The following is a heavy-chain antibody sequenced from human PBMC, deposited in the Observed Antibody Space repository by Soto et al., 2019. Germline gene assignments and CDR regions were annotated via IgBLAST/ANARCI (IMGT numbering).Heavy chain of an antibody. J-gene: IGHJ5*02. CDR3: ARSQWDRPDA. V-gene: IGHV4-59*08. D-gene: IGHD1-26*01. CDR1: GGSISSYY. CDR2: IYYSGST. Sequence: QVQLQESGPGLVKPSETLSLTCTVSGGSISSYYWSWIRQPPGKGLEWIGYIYYSGSTKYNPSLKSRATISVDTSKNQFSLKLSSVTAADTAVYYCARSQWDRPDAWGQGTLVTVSS.